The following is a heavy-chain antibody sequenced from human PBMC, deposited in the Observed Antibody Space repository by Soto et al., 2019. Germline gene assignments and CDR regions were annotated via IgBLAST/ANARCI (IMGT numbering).Heavy chain of an antibody. D-gene: IGHD5-18*01. J-gene: IGHJ5*02. CDR1: GASVSTGAYY. CDR2: VYESGYT. CDR3: VRAQRHTARVYPWFDP. V-gene: IGHV4-31*03. Sequence: PSDTLTLTCTVPGASVSTGAYYWGWVRQRPGRGLEWIGYVYESGYTYYNMSLKCRLSMSRDRSNNQFSLGLPSVTAADTAVYYGVRAQRHTARVYPWFDPWGQGTLVTVSS.